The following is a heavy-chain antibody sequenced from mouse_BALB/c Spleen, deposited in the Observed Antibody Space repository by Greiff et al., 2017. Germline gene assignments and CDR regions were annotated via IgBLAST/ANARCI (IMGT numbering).Heavy chain of an antibody. CDR1: GFTFTDYY. CDR2: IRNKANGYTT. V-gene: IGHV7-3*02. Sequence: EVQLMESGGGLVQPGGSLRLSCATSGFTFTDYYMSWVRQPPGKALEWLGFIRNKANGYTTEYSASVKGRFTISRDNSQSILYLQMNTLRAEDSATYYCARDDAMDYWGQGTSVTVSS. J-gene: IGHJ4*01. CDR3: ARDDAMDY.